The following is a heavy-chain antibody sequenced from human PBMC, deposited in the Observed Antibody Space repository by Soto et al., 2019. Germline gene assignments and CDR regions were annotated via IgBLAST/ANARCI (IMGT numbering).Heavy chain of an antibody. J-gene: IGHJ4*02. CDR3: ACYDILTGYCL. CDR2: ISSSSSYI. CDR1: GFTFSSYS. V-gene: IGHV3-21*01. D-gene: IGHD3-9*01. Sequence: GGSLRLSCASSGFTFSSYSMNWVRQAPGKGLESVSSISSSSSYIYYADSVKGRFTISRDNAKNSLYLQMNSLRAEDTAVYYCACYDILTGYCLWGQGTLVTVSS.